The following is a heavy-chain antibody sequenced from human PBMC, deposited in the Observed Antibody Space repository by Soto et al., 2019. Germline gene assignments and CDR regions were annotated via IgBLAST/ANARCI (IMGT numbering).Heavy chain of an antibody. CDR3: AHTNGWLTAY. D-gene: IGHD6-19*01. CDR2: TYGDGNE. J-gene: IGHJ4*02. V-gene: IGHV2-5*02. Sequence: QITLKESGPTLVKPTQTLTLTCTFSGTSLSTLAVGEHWIRQPPGKALEWLALTYGDGNERISPSLRSRLSIAKDTSNIQVVLTMTNMDPVDTATYYCAHTNGWLTAYWGQGTLVTVSP. CDR1: GTSLSTLAVG.